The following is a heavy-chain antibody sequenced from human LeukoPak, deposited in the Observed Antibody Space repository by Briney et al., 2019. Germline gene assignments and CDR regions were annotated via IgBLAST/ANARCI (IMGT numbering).Heavy chain of an antibody. CDR1: GGSISSTIYY. V-gene: IGHV4-39*07. D-gene: IGHD2-8*01. CDR3: AETNTQDWFDP. Sequence: SETLSLTCRVSGGSISSTIYYWGWIRQPPGKGLEWIASIYHSGETFYNPSLESRVAISVDTSNNEVFLDLYSVTAADTAMYYCAETNTQDWFDPWGRGTLVTVSS. J-gene: IGHJ5*02. CDR2: IYHSGET.